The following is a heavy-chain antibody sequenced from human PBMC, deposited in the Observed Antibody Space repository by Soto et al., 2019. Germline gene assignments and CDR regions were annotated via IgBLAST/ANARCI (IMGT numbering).Heavy chain of an antibody. V-gene: IGHV4-30-4*01. CDR3: ARKASGTSRFDY. Sequence: QVQLQESGPGLVKPSQTLSLTCTVSGGSINTGDSYWNWIRQPPGTGLEWIGSIYYSGTSYYNPSLKSRLTMSVDASTNQFSLTLSSVTAADTAVYYCARKASGTSRFDYWGQGTLVTVSS. CDR1: GGSINTGDSY. D-gene: IGHD3-10*01. J-gene: IGHJ4*02. CDR2: IYYSGTS.